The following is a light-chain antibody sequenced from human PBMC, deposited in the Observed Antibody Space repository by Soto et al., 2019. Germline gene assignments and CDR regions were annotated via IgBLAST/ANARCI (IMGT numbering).Light chain of an antibody. CDR3: QQYHSYPLT. CDR2: QAS. Sequence: DIQMTQSPSTLSASVGDSVTITCRASQSLSGWLTWYQQKPGKAPKLLIYQASSLKSGVPSRFSGSGSGTEFTLTISSLQPDEFATYYCQQYHSYPLTFGGGTKVEIK. CDR1: QSLSGW. J-gene: IGKJ4*01. V-gene: IGKV1-5*03.